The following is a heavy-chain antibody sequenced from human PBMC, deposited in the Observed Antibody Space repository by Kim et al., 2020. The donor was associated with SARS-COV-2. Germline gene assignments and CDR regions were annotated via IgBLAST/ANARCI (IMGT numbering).Heavy chain of an antibody. Sequence: SETLSLTCTVSGGSISSSSYYWGWIRQPPGKGLEWIGSIYYSGSTYYNPSLKSRVTISVDTSKNQFSLKLSSVTAADTAVYYCATGYSYGPMAPRWFDPWGQGTLVTVSS. CDR2: IYYSGST. J-gene: IGHJ5*02. V-gene: IGHV4-39*01. CDR1: GGSISSSSYY. D-gene: IGHD5-18*01. CDR3: ATGYSYGPMAPRWFDP.